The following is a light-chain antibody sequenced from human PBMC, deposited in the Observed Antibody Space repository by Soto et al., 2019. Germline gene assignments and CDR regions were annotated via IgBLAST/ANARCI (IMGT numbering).Light chain of an antibody. Sequence: EIEMTQSPATLSVSPGEGATLSCRASQSVSSNLAWYQQKPGQAPRLLIYGASTRATGIPARFSGSGSGTEFTLTISRLRSEDFAVYYCQQYNNWPPWTFGQGTRVEIK. CDR2: GAS. V-gene: IGKV3-15*01. J-gene: IGKJ1*01. CDR3: QQYNNWPPWT. CDR1: QSVSSN.